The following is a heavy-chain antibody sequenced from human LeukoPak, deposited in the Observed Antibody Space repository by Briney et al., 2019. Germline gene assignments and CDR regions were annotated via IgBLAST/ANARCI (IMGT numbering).Heavy chain of an antibody. Sequence: GGSLKLSCAASGFTLSGSAMHWVRQASGKGLEWVGRIRSKANSYATAYAASVKGRFTISRDDSKNTAYLQMNSLKTEDTAVYYCTRLIAAAGTVDYWGQGTLVTVSS. CDR1: GFTLSGSA. D-gene: IGHD6-13*01. CDR3: TRLIAAAGTVDY. J-gene: IGHJ4*02. CDR2: IRSKANSYAT. V-gene: IGHV3-73*01.